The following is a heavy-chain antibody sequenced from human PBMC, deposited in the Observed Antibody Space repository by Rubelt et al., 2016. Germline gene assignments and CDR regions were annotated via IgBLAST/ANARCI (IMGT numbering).Heavy chain of an antibody. CDR3: ARHAGDGGNSEDGFDP. D-gene: IGHD4-23*01. CDR2: IDPSDSYT. J-gene: IGHJ5*02. V-gene: IGHV5-10-1*01. Sequence: EVQLVQSGAEVKKPGESLRISCKGSGYSFTSYWISWVRQMPGKGLEWMGRIDPSDSYTNSSPSCQGHVTTSADKSITTAYLQWSSLKASDTAMYYCARHAGDGGNSEDGFDPWGQGTLVTVSS. CDR1: GYSFTSYW.